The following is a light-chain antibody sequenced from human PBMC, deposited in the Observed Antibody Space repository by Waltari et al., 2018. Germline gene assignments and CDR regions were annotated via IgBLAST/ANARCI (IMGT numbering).Light chain of an antibody. CDR2: GAS. CDR1: QTVSRS. CDR3: QHYVRLPVS. Sequence: CRSRQTVSRSLAWCQEKPGQAPSLLIYGASSMATGVPDRFSGSGSGTDFSLTISRLEPEDFAVYYCQHYVRLPVSFGQGTKVEIK. V-gene: IGKV3-20*01. J-gene: IGKJ1*01.